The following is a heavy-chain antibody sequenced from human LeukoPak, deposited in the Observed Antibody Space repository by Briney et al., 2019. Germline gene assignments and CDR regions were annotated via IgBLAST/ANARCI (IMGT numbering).Heavy chain of an antibody. V-gene: IGHV4-4*02. J-gene: IGHJ4*02. CDR2: IHRSGRP. D-gene: IGHD1-14*01. Sequence: SETLSLTCTVSLYSTTSNFWSWVRQPPGKGLEWIGEIHRSGRPNYNPSLQSRVTISIDRSRNQIVLELSSVTAADTAFYYCAREILGGFNPGAYWGQGTLVTVSS. CDR1: LYSTTSNF. CDR3: AREILGGFNPGAY.